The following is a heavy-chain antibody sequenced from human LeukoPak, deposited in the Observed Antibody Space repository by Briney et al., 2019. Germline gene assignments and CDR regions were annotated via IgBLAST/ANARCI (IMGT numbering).Heavy chain of an antibody. CDR1: GYTLTELS. D-gene: IGHD2-8*01. V-gene: IGHV1-24*01. CDR2: FDPEDGET. CDR3: ATPRCTNGVCYTALEDGMDV. J-gene: IGHJ6*02. Sequence: ASVKVSCKVSGYTLTELSMHWVRQAPGKGLEWMGGFDPEDGETIYAQKFQGRVTMTEDTSTDTAYMELSGLRSEDTAVYYCATPRCTNGVCYTALEDGMDVWGQGTTVTVSS.